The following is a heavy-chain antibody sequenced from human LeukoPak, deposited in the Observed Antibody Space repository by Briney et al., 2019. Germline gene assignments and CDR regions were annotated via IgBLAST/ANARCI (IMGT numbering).Heavy chain of an antibody. J-gene: IGHJ4*02. CDR1: GYTFTSYG. CDR2: ISAYNGNT. CDR3: ARVAQTDYDFDY. V-gene: IGHV1-18*01. Sequence: ASVKVSCKASGYTFTSYGISWVRQAPGQGLEWMGWISAYNGNTDYAQKLQGRVTMTTDTSTSTAYMELRSLRSDDTAVYYCARVAQTDYDFDYWGQGTLVTVSS. D-gene: IGHD4-17*01.